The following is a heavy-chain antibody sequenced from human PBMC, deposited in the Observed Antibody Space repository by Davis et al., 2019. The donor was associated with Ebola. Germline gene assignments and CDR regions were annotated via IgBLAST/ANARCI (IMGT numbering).Heavy chain of an antibody. Sequence: AASVKVSCKASGGTFSSYAISWVRQAPGQGLEWMGGIIPIFGTANYAQKFQGRVTITADESTSTAYMELSSLRSEDTAVYYCARGSRDGYKPSFDYWGQGTLVTVSS. CDR2: IIPIFGTA. J-gene: IGHJ4*02. D-gene: IGHD5-24*01. CDR3: ARGSRDGYKPSFDY. CDR1: GGTFSSYA. V-gene: IGHV1-69*13.